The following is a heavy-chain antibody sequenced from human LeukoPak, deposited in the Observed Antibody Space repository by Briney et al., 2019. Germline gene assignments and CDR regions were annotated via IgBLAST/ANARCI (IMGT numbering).Heavy chain of an antibody. D-gene: IGHD6-13*01. V-gene: IGHV1-3*01. CDR1: GYTFTSYA. J-gene: IGHJ3*02. Sequence: ASVKVSCKASGYTFTSYAMHWVRQAPGQRLEWMGWINAGNGNTKYSQKFQGRVTITRDTSASTTYMELSSLRSEDTAVYYCARIPLAAAGTSPYAFDIWGQGTMVTVSS. CDR3: ARIPLAAAGTSPYAFDI. CDR2: INAGNGNT.